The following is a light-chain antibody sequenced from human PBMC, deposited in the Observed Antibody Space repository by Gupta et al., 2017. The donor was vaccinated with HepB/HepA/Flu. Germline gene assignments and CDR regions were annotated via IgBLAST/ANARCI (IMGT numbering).Light chain of an antibody. Sequence: DIVMTQSPDSLAVSLGERATINCKSSRNILDSSNNKNYLTWYQQKPGQPPKLLISWASAREYGVPDRFSGSGSGTDFTLTRSRRLAEDVAVYCWQQHYHSWTFGQGTKVEIK. CDR2: WAS. CDR3: QQHYHSWT. J-gene: IGKJ1*01. CDR1: RNILDSSNNKNY. V-gene: IGKV4-1*01.